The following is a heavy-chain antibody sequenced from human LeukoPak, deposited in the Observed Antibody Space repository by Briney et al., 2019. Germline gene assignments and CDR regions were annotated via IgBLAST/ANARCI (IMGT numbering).Heavy chain of an antibody. CDR3: ARAIWFGELVDY. D-gene: IGHD3-10*01. V-gene: IGHV3-11*05. CDR2: VSSDSSYT. J-gene: IGHJ4*02. CDR1: GFSFRNAW. Sequence: PGGSLRLSCAASGFSFRNAWMSWVRQAPGKGLEWVSYVSSDSSYTNYADSVKGRFTISRDNAKNSLYLQMNSLRAEDSAVYYCARAIWFGELVDYWGQGTLVTVSS.